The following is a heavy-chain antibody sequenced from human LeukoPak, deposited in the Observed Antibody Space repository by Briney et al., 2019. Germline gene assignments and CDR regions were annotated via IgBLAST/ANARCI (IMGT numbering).Heavy chain of an antibody. Sequence: SETLSLTCTVSGGSISSGGYYWSWIRQHPGKGLEWIGYIYYSGSTYYNPSLKSRVTISVDTSKNQFSLKLSSVTAADTAVYYCASWPVDTAMVANYWGQGTLVTVSS. D-gene: IGHD5-18*01. CDR2: IYYSGST. CDR1: GGSISSGGYY. CDR3: ASWPVDTAMVANY. V-gene: IGHV4-31*03. J-gene: IGHJ4*02.